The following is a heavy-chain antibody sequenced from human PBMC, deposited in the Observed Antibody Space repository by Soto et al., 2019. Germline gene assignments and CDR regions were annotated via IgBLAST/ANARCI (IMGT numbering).Heavy chain of an antibody. CDR2: IKSKTDGGTT. CDR3: TTRTDCISTSCYVDY. J-gene: IGHJ4*02. Sequence: GGSLRLSCAASGFTFSNAWMNWVRQAPGKGLEWVGRIKSKTDGGTTDYAAPVKGRFTISRDDSKNTLYLQMNSLKTEDTAVYYCTTRTDCISTSCYVDYWGQGTLVTVSS. CDR1: GFTFSNAW. D-gene: IGHD2-2*01. V-gene: IGHV3-15*07.